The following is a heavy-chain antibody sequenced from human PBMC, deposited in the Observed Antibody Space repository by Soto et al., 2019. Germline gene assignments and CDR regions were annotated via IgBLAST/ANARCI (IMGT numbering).Heavy chain of an antibody. J-gene: IGHJ6*02. V-gene: IGHV3-15*01. Sequence: EVQLVESGGGLVKPGGSLRLSCAASGFTFSNAWMSWVRQAPGKGLEWVGRIKSKTDGGTTDYAAPVKGRFTISRDDSKNTLYLKMNSLKTEDTAVYYCTTEIPYGDYASDGMDVWGQGTTVTVSS. CDR2: IKSKTDGGTT. D-gene: IGHD4-17*01. CDR3: TTEIPYGDYASDGMDV. CDR1: GFTFSNAW.